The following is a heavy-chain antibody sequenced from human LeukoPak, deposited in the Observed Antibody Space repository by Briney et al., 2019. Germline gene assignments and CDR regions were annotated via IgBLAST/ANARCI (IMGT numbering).Heavy chain of an antibody. CDR3: AKDLGSGWYDPGYYFDY. Sequence: GGSLRLSCAASGFTFSSYAMSWVRQAPGKGLEWVSAISGSGGSTYYADSVKGRFTISRDNSKNTLYLQMNSLRAEDTAVHYCAKDLGSGWYDPGYYFDYWGQGTLVTVSS. J-gene: IGHJ4*02. CDR2: ISGSGGST. D-gene: IGHD6-19*01. CDR1: GFTFSSYA. V-gene: IGHV3-23*01.